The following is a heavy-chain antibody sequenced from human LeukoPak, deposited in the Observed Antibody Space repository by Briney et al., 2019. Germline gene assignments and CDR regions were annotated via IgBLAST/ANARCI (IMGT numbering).Heavy chain of an antibody. D-gene: IGHD5-12*01. CDR3: TTDTSGWWLRIY. CDR1: GFTFSSYA. V-gene: IGHV3-15*01. CDR2: IKSKTDGGTT. J-gene: IGHJ4*02. Sequence: GGSLRLSCAASGFTFSSYAMSWVRQAPGKGLEWVGRIKSKTDGGTTDYAAPVKGRFTISRDDSKNTLYLQMNSLKTEDTAVYYCTTDTSGWWLRIYWGQGTLVTVSS.